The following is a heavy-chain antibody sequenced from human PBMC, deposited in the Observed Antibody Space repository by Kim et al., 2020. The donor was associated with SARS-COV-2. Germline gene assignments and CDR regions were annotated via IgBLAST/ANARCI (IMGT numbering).Heavy chain of an antibody. D-gene: IGHD6-13*01. J-gene: IGHJ5*02. CDR3: AREAAAGIWWFDP. V-gene: IGHV1-69*04. Sequence: NSAQKYTGRGTITADKSTSTAYMELSSLRSEDTAMYYCAREAAAGIWWFDPWGQGTMVTVSS.